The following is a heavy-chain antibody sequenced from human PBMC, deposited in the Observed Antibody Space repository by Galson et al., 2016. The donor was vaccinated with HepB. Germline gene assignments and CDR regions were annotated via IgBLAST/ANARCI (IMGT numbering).Heavy chain of an antibody. D-gene: IGHD3-10*01. CDR1: RFTFKNYA. CDR3: ARDLRWGTYYDQGDF. CDR2: ISGSATST. V-gene: IGHV3-23*01. J-gene: IGHJ4*02. Sequence: SLRLSCAASRFTFKNYAMHWVRQAPGKGLEWVSSISGSATSTYYAESVKGRFSISRDNARNRLYLHMKGLRVADTAVYYCARDLRWGTYYDQGDFWGQGTLVAVSS.